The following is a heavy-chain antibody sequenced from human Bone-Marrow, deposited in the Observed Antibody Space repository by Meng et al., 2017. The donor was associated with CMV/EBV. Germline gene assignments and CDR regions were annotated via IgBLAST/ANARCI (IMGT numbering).Heavy chain of an antibody. CDR2: IKQDGSEK. J-gene: IGHJ4*02. CDR1: GFTFSSYW. CDR3: ARMRLAAAGNPIKPY. Sequence: GGSLRLSCAASGFTFSSYWMSWVRQAPGKGLEWVANIKQDGSEKYYVDSVKGRFTISRDNAKNSLYLQMNSLRAEDTAVYYCARMRLAAAGNPIKPYWGQGTLVTVSS. V-gene: IGHV3-7*01. D-gene: IGHD6-13*01.